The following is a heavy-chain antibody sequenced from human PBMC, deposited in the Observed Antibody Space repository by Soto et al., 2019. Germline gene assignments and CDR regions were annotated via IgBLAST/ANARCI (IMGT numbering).Heavy chain of an antibody. CDR2: IIPILGIA. V-gene: IGHV1-69*02. CDR1: GGTFSSYT. Sequence: QVQLVQSGAEVKKPGSSVKVSCKASGGTFSSYTISWVRQAPGQGLEWMGRIIPILGIANYAQKFQARVTITADKSTSTAYMELSSLRSEDTAVYYCARDDCSGGSCYGDYYYGMDVWGQGTTVTVSS. CDR3: ARDDCSGGSCYGDYYYGMDV. D-gene: IGHD2-15*01. J-gene: IGHJ6*02.